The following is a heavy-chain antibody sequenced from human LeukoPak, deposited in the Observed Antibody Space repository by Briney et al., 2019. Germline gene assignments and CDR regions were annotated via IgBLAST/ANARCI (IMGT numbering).Heavy chain of an antibody. CDR3: ARTGIAAAGYFDY. Sequence: PSETLSLTCTVSGYSISSGYYWGWIRQPPGKGLEWIGSIYHSGNTYYNPSLKSRVTISVDTSKNQFSLKLSSVTAADTAVYYCARTGIAAAGYFDYWGQGTLVTVSS. V-gene: IGHV4-38-2*02. J-gene: IGHJ4*02. CDR1: GYSISSGYY. D-gene: IGHD6-13*01. CDR2: IYHSGNT.